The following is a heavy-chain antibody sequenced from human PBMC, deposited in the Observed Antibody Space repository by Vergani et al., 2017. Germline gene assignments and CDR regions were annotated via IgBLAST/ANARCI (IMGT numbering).Heavy chain of an antibody. D-gene: IGHD1-26*01. J-gene: IGHJ3*02. Sequence: QVQLVESGGGVVQPGRSLRLSCVASGFTLTGYAMHWVRQAPGKGLEWVAVISSDGSFEDYAESVKGRFSISRCNSKNTLYMEMNSQRAEDTAVYFCARERNGGSYYVGAFDIWGQGTMVTVSA. CDR1: GFTLTGYA. CDR2: ISSDGSFE. V-gene: IGHV3-30-3*01. CDR3: ARERNGGSYYVGAFDI.